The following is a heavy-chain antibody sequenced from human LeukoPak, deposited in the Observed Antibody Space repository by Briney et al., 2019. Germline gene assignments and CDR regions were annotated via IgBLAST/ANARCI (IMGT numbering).Heavy chain of an antibody. D-gene: IGHD5-18*01. V-gene: IGHV3-23*01. CDR1: GFTFSDYY. J-gene: IGHJ4*02. Sequence: GGSLRLSCAASGFTFSDYYLSWFRQAPGKGLEWVSGISSSGDLTYYADSVKGRFTISRDNSKNTLFLQMNTLRAEDTAVYYCARVDTVMAYYFDLWGQGTLVTVSS. CDR2: ISSSGDLT. CDR3: ARVDTVMAYYFDL.